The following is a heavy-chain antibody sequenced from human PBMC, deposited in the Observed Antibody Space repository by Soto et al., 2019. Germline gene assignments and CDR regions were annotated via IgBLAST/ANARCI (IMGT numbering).Heavy chain of an antibody. CDR3: AGVTSQWLGFDLTYYFDY. J-gene: IGHJ4*02. CDR1: GGSISSYY. CDR2: NYYSEST. Sequence: SETLSLTCTVSGGSISSYYWSWIRQPPGKGLERIGYNYYSESTNYNPSIKKRVNKSVETYKNQFTLKLISVTAADTAVYFCAGVTSQWLGFDLTYYFDYWGQGTLVTVSS. V-gene: IGHV4-59*01. D-gene: IGHD6-19*01.